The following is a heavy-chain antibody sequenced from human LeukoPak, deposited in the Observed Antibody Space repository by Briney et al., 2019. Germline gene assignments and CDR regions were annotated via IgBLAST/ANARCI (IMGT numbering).Heavy chain of an antibody. J-gene: IGHJ4*02. CDR2: ISWNSGSI. Sequence: PGRSLRLSCAASGLTFDDYAMHWVRHAPGKGLEWVSGISWNSGSIGYADSVKSRFTISRDNAKNSLYLQMNSLRAEGTALYYCAKEYSGYDSPGYFDYWGQGTLVTVSS. D-gene: IGHD5-12*01. CDR3: AKEYSGYDSPGYFDY. CDR1: GLTFDDYA. V-gene: IGHV3-9*01.